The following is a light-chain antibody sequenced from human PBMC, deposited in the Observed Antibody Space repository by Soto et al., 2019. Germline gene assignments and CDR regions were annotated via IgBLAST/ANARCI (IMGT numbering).Light chain of an antibody. J-gene: IGLJ1*01. CDR3: SAYTNINTRPCV. Sequence: QSALTQPASVSGSPGQSITISCTGTSGDIGSYNRVSWYQQHPGKAPKLIIYEVTERPSGVSHRFSGSKSGTTASLTISGLQSEDEAEYYCSAYTNINTRPCVFGAGTKVTVL. CDR1: SGDIGSYNR. CDR2: EVT. V-gene: IGLV2-14*01.